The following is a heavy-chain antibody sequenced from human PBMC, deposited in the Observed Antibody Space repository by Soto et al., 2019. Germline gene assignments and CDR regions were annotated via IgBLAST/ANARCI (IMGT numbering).Heavy chain of an antibody. CDR1: GFIFSSYG. J-gene: IGHJ4*02. CDR3: LPMSGRFDY. Sequence: GGSLRLSCAASGFIFSSYGMSWVRQAPGKGLEWVSTISGSVGSTYYADSVKGRFTISRDNSKNTLYLQMNSLRAEDTAVYYCLPMSGRFDYWGQGSLVTVSS. CDR2: ISGSVGST. V-gene: IGHV3-23*01.